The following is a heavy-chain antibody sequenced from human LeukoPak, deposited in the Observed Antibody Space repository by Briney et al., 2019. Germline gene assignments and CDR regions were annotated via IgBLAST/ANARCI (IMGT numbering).Heavy chain of an antibody. Sequence: PSETLSLTCTVSGGSISSYYWSWIRQPPGKGLEWIGYIYYSGSTNYNPSLKSRVTISVDTSKNQFSLKLSSVTAADTAVYYCARVGEYCSGGSCYLFDYWGQGTLVTVSS. D-gene: IGHD2-15*01. V-gene: IGHV4-59*01. CDR2: IYYSGST. CDR1: GGSISSYY. CDR3: ARVGEYCSGGSCYLFDY. J-gene: IGHJ4*02.